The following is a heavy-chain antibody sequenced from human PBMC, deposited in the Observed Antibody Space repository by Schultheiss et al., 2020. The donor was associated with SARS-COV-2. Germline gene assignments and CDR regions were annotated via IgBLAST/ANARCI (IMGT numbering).Heavy chain of an antibody. CDR2: IYYSGST. CDR3: ARVSVYYFDY. D-gene: IGHD4-11*01. J-gene: IGHJ4*02. Sequence: SETLSLTCTVSGGSISSYYWSWIRQPPGKGLEWIGSIYYSGSTYYNPSLKSRVTISVDTSKNQFSLKLSSVTAADTAVYYCARVSVYYFDYWGQGTLVTVPS. CDR1: GGSISSYY. V-gene: IGHV4-59*05.